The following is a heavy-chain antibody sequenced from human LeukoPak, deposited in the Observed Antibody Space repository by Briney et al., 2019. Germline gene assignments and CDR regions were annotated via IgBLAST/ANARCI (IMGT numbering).Heavy chain of an antibody. CDR3: TRDLLVGATPGDY. Sequence: PGGSLRLSCAASGFTFSDYYMTWIRQAPGKGLVWVSRIKTDGSSTSYADSVKGRFTISRDNAKNTLYLQLNSLRVEDTAIYYCTRDLLVGATPGDYWGQGTLVTVSS. V-gene: IGHV3-74*01. J-gene: IGHJ4*02. D-gene: IGHD1-26*01. CDR2: IKTDGSST. CDR1: GFTFSDYY.